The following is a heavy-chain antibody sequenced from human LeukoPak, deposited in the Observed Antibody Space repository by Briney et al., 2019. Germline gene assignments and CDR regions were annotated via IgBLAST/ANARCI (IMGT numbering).Heavy chain of an antibody. Sequence: SETLSLTCTVSGGSISSYYWSWIRQPAGKGLEWIGYIYYSGSTNYNPSLKSRVTISVDTSKNQFSLKLSSVTAADTAVYYCAGSSSYYLGQGYWGQGTLVTVSS. CDR1: GGSISSYY. V-gene: IGHV4-59*08. CDR3: AGSSSYYLGQGY. CDR2: IYYSGST. D-gene: IGHD3-22*01. J-gene: IGHJ4*02.